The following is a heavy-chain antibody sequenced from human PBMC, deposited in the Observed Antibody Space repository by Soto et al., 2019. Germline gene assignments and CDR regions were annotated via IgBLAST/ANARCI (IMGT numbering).Heavy chain of an antibody. CDR3: VKGAWLDY. CDR1: GLTFAPFA. J-gene: IGHJ4*02. CDR2: IRGVAGST. Sequence: EVQLLESGGGLVKLGGPLRLPGAAPGLTFAPFAWPWVRRAPGKGLGGVSLIRGVAGSTHYPDSVKGRFTISKDTSNNVLYLEMHSLRADDTAVYFCVKGAWLDYWGQGNMVTVSS. V-gene: IGHV3-23*01.